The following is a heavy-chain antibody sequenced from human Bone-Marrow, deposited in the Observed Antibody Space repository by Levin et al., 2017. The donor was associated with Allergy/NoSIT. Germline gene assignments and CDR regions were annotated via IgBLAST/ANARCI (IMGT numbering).Heavy chain of an antibody. CDR2: ISGSGAST. Sequence: PGESLKISCAASGLTFSHYAMTWVRQAPGKGLEWVSTISGSGASTFYGDSVRGRFTISRDNSKNTVYLQLNSLRAEDTAVYFCAKGGHESHFDYWGQGTLVTVSS. CDR3: AKGGHESHFDY. J-gene: IGHJ4*02. V-gene: IGHV3-23*01. CDR1: GLTFSHYA.